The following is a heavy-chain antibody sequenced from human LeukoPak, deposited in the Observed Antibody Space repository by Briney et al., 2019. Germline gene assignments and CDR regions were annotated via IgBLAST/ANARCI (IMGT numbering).Heavy chain of an antibody. J-gene: IGHJ4*02. CDR2: ISGSGGST. Sequence: GGSLRLSCAASGFTFSSYAMGWVRQAPGKGLEWVSAISGSGGSTYYADSVKGRFTISRDNSKNTLYLQMNSLRAEDTAVYYCAKDLSGSYSLEDYWGQGTLVTVSS. D-gene: IGHD1-26*01. CDR1: GFTFSSYA. CDR3: AKDLSGSYSLEDY. V-gene: IGHV3-23*01.